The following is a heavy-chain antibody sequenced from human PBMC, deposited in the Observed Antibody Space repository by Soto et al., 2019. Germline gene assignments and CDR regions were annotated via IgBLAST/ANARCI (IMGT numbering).Heavy chain of an antibody. CDR2: IIPIFATA. Sequence: QVQLVQSGAEVKKPGSSVKVSCKASGGTFSGYAINWVRQAPGHGLEWMGGIIPIFATADYAQKFQGRVTITADESTSTAYMELSSLRSEDTAVYYCAQCLLGVNYYYGMDVWGQGTTVTVSS. J-gene: IGHJ6*02. CDR3: AQCLLGVNYYYGMDV. V-gene: IGHV1-69*12. CDR1: GGTFSGYA. D-gene: IGHD3-16*01.